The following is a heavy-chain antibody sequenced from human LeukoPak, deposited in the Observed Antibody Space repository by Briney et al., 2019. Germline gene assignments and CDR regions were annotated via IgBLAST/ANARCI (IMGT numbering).Heavy chain of an antibody. D-gene: IGHD3-3*01. V-gene: IGHV3-23*01. CDR3: AKDLEYYDFWSGPEDAFDI. CDR2: ISGSGGST. Sequence: GGSLRLSCAASGFTFSSYAMSWVRQAPGKGLEWVSAISGSGGSTYYADSVKGRFTISRDNSKNTLYLQMNSLRAEDTAVYYCAKDLEYYDFWSGPEDAFDIWGQGTMVTVSS. J-gene: IGHJ3*02. CDR1: GFTFSSYA.